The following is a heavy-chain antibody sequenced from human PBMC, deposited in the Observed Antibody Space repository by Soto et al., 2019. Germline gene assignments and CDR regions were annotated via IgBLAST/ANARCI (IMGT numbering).Heavy chain of an antibody. V-gene: IGHV3-53*01. Sequence: PGGSLRLSCAASGFTVNSNYMSWVRQAPGKGLEWVSVIYTGGGTHYADSVKGRFTISRDNSKNTVYLQMNSLRAEDTAVYYCARGPGIAAAGSDYWGQGTLVTVSS. CDR3: ARGPGIAAAGSDY. CDR1: GFTVNSNY. J-gene: IGHJ4*02. D-gene: IGHD6-13*01. CDR2: IYTGGGT.